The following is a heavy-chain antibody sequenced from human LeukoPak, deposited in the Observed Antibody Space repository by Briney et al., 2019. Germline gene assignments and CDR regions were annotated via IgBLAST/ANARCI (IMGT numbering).Heavy chain of an antibody. CDR1: GYTFTSYY. J-gene: IGHJ4*02. CDR3: ARASIDYDSSGYYDY. D-gene: IGHD3-22*01. CDR2: INPSGGST. V-gene: IGHV1-46*01. Sequence: EASVTVSCKASGYTFTSYYMHWVRQAPGQGPEWMGIINPSGGSTSYAQKFQGRVTMTRDTSTSTVYMELSSLRSEDTAVYYCARASIDYDSSGYYDYWGQGTLVTVSS.